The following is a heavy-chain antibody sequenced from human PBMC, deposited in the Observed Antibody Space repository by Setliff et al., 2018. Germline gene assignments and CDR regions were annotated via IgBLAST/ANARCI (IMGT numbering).Heavy chain of an antibody. Sequence: ASVKVSCKTSGYTFTNYGITWVRQAPGQGLEWMGWINNYSFKTNYPQKFLGRVTVTTDTSMGTAYMELGSLTSDDTAIYYCARINFYVSSGYYYAPDYWGPGTLVTVSS. CDR2: INNYSFKT. CDR1: GYTFTNYG. CDR3: ARINFYVSSGYYYAPDY. V-gene: IGHV1-18*01. J-gene: IGHJ4*02. D-gene: IGHD3-22*01.